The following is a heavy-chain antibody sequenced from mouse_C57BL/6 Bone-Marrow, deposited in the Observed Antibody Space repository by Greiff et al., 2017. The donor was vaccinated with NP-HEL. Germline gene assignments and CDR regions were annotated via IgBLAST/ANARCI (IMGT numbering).Heavy chain of an antibody. Sequence: QVQLKQSGAELARPGASVKLSCKASGYTFTSYGISWVKQRPGQGLEWIGEIYPRSGNTYYNEKFKGKATLTADKSSSTAYMELRSLTSEDSAVYFCARSKVITTVDFDYWGQGTTLTVSS. CDR1: GYTFTSYG. CDR3: ARSKVITTVDFDY. V-gene: IGHV1-81*01. D-gene: IGHD1-1*01. CDR2: IYPRSGNT. J-gene: IGHJ2*01.